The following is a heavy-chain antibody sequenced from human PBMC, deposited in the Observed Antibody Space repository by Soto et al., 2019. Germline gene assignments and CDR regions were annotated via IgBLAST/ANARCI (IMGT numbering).Heavy chain of an antibody. CDR3: ARDPGKYSSGWDFDY. Sequence: QVQLVESGGGVVQPGRSLRLSCAASGFTFSDYAMHWVRQAPGKGLEWVAVTSYDGSTKYYADSVKGRFTISRDNSKNTLYLQMNSLRADDTAVYYSARDPGKYSSGWDFDYWGQGTLVTVSS. D-gene: IGHD6-19*01. J-gene: IGHJ4*02. V-gene: IGHV3-30-3*01. CDR1: GFTFSDYA. CDR2: TSYDGSTK.